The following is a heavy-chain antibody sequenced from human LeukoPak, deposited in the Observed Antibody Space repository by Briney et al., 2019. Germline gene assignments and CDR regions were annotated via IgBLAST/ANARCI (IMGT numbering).Heavy chain of an antibody. Sequence: SETLSLTRTVSGGSISSSSYYWGWIRQPPGKGLEWIGSIYYSGSTYYNPSLKSRVTISVDTSKNQFCLKLSSVTASDTAVYYCARRGREWLGRNFDYWGQGTLVTVSS. V-gene: IGHV4-39*01. J-gene: IGHJ4*02. CDR1: GGSISSSSYY. CDR3: ARRGREWLGRNFDY. D-gene: IGHD6-19*01. CDR2: IYYSGST.